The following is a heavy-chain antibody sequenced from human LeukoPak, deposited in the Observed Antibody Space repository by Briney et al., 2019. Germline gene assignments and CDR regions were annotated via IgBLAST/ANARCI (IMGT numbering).Heavy chain of an antibody. J-gene: IGHJ6*03. CDR1: GYTFTSYD. V-gene: IGHV1-8*03. Sequence: ASVKVSCKASGYTFTSYDINWVRQATGQGLEWMGWMNPNSGNTGYAQKFQGRVTITRNTSISTAYMELSSLRSEDTAVYYCLVGDFWRKRYYYYYMDVWGKGTTVTVSS. D-gene: IGHD3-3*01. CDR3: LVGDFWRKRYYYYYMDV. CDR2: MNPNSGNT.